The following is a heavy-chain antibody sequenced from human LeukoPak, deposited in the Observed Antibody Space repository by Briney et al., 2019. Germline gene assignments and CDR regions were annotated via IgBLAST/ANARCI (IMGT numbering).Heavy chain of an antibody. CDR2: IYPGDSDT. D-gene: IGHD3-10*01. Sequence: GEALKISCKGSGYSFTSYWIGWVRQMPGKGLEWMGIIYPGDSDTRYCPSFQGQVTISADKSISTAYLQWSSLKASDTAMYFCARLENPYYYGSGSYLDAFDIWGQGTMVTVSS. CDR3: ARLENPYYYGSGSYLDAFDI. J-gene: IGHJ3*02. V-gene: IGHV5-51*01. CDR1: GYSFTSYW.